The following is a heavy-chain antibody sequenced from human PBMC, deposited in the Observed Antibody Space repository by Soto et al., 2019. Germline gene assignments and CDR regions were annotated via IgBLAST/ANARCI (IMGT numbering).Heavy chain of an antibody. V-gene: IGHV3-21*01. Sequence: EVQLVESGGGLVKPGGSLRLSCAASGFTFSSYSMNWVRQAPGKGLEWVSSISSSSTYTHYADSVKGRFTISRYNAKNSLYLQVNSLRAEDTAVYCCASTDILTGSSSAFDYWGQGTLVTVSS. D-gene: IGHD3-9*01. CDR3: ASTDILTGSSSAFDY. CDR1: GFTFSSYS. J-gene: IGHJ4*02. CDR2: ISSSSTYT.